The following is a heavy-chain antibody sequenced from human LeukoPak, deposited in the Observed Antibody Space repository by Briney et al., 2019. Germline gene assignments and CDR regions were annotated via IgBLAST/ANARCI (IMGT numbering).Heavy chain of an antibody. V-gene: IGHV5-51*01. D-gene: IGHD2-21*02. CDR2: IYPGDSDT. J-gene: IGHJ4*02. Sequence: GESLKISCKGSGYSFTKYWIAWVRQVPGKGLEWMGIIYPGDSDTRYSPSFQGQVTISADKSISTAYLQWSSLKASDTAMYYCARCSRGACWNFDYWGQGTLVTVSS. CDR3: ARCSRGACWNFDY. CDR1: GYSFTKYW.